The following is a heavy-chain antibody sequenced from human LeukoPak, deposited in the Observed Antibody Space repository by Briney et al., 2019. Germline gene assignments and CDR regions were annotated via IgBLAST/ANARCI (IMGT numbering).Heavy chain of an antibody. V-gene: IGHV1-69*13. D-gene: IGHD6-13*01. CDR3: ARDGGYGIAAAWIDY. Sequence: SVKVSCKASGGTFSSYAISWVRQAPGQGLEWMGGIIPIFGTANYAQKFQGRVTITADESTSTAYMELSRLRSDDTAVYYCARDGGYGIAAAWIDYWGQGTLVTVSS. J-gene: IGHJ4*02. CDR1: GGTFSSYA. CDR2: IIPIFGTA.